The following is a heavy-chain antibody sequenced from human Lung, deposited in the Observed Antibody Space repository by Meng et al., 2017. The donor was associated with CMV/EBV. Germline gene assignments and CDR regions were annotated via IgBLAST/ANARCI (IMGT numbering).Heavy chain of an antibody. D-gene: IGHD1-14*01. Sequence: QRLLQGSGQGLGKPSEPLSLTCTVSGGSISSSSYYWAWIRQPPGEGLEWIGSVVYSGTTYYTSSLKSRVSISVDTSKNQFSLKLSSVTAADTAVYYCARHHHSPTFDYWGQGTLVTVSS. J-gene: IGHJ4*02. CDR3: ARHHHSPTFDY. CDR1: GGSISSSSYY. CDR2: VVYSGTT. V-gene: IGHV4-39*01.